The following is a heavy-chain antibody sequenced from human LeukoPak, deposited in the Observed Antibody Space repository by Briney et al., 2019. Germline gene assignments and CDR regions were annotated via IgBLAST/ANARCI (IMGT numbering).Heavy chain of an antibody. D-gene: IGHD6-19*01. J-gene: IGHJ1*01. CDR2: IDYAVGSG. CDR1: GFTLSSYE. V-gene: IGHV3-23*01. Sequence: GGSLRLSCTVSGFTLSSYEMRWLRQAPGKGLEWVSSIDYAVGSGHYAHSVKGRFTISRDNSNNTLFLHLNSLRGEDTAVYSCTRNSGWYGLSWGQGTLLTVSS. CDR3: TRNSGWYGLS.